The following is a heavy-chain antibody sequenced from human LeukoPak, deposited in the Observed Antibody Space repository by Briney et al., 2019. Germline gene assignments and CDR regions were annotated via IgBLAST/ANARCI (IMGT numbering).Heavy chain of an antibody. D-gene: IGHD3-22*01. V-gene: IGHV3-23*01. CDR3: AKDLRIWAVVVYRTGPADN. CDR2: ISGSGGGT. CDR1: GFTFSSYA. Sequence: GGSLRLSCAASGFTFSSYAMSWVRQAPGKGLEWVSAISGSGGGTYYADSVKGRFTISRDNSKNTLYLQMNSLRAEDTAVYYCAKDLRIWAVVVYRTGPADNWGQGTLVTVSS. J-gene: IGHJ4*02.